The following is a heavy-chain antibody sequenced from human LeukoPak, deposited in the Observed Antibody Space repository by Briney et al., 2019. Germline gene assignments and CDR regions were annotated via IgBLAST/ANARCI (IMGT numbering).Heavy chain of an antibody. CDR3: AGGGEAARSLAY. CDR1: GVTSNY. J-gene: IGHJ4*02. CDR2: IYNGGTT. Sequence: GGSLRLSCAASGVTSNYMTWVRQAPGKGLEWVSVIYNGGTTYYADSVKGRFTISRNNSKSTLFVYLQMNSLRTDDTALYYCAGGGEAARSLAYWGQGALVTVSS. D-gene: IGHD6-6*01. V-gene: IGHV3-66*02.